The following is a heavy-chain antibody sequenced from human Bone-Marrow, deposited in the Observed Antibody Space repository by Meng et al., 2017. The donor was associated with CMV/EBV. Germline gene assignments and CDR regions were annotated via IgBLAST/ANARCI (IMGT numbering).Heavy chain of an antibody. CDR2: ISSSGSTI. CDR3: AREVTKMTTVRSEEGASDY. V-gene: IGHV3-48*03. D-gene: IGHD4-11*01. Sequence: SCAASGFTFSSYEMNWVRQAPGKGLEWVSYISSSGSTIYYADSVKGRFTISRDNAKNSLYLQMNSLRAEDTAVYHCAREVTKMTTVRSEEGASDYWGQGTLVTVSS. J-gene: IGHJ4*02. CDR1: GFTFSSYE.